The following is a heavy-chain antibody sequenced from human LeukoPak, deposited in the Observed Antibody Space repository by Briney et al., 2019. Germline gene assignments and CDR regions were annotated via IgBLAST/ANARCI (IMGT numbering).Heavy chain of an antibody. CDR2: INHSGST. Sequence: NASETLSLTCAVYGGSFSGYYWSWIRQPPGKGLEWIGEINHSGSTNYNPSLKSRVTISVDTSKNQFSLKLSSVTAADTAVYYCARPYSGSYRDASDIWGQGTMVTVSS. J-gene: IGHJ3*02. V-gene: IGHV4-34*01. D-gene: IGHD1-26*01. CDR1: GGSFSGYY. CDR3: ARPYSGSYRDASDI.